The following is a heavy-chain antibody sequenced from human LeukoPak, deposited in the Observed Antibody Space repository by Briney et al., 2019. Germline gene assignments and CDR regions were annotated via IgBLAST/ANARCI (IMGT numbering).Heavy chain of an antibody. J-gene: IGHJ4*02. CDR1: GGTFSSYA. V-gene: IGHV1-69*05. D-gene: IGHD6-19*01. CDR2: IIPIFGTA. CDR3: ASDHLAVAGPYYFDY. Sequence: SVKVSCKASGGTFSSYAISWVRQAPGQWLEWMGRIIPIFGTANYAQKFQGRVTITTDESTSTAYMELSSLRSEDTAVYYCASDHLAVAGPYYFDYWGQGTLVTVSS.